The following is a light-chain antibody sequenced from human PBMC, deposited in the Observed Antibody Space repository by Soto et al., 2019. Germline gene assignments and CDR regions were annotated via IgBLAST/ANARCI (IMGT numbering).Light chain of an antibody. V-gene: IGKV2-28*01. J-gene: IGKJ1*01. Sequence: DIVMTQSPLSLPVTPGEPASISCRSSQSLLHSNGYNYLDWYLQKPGQSPQLLIYLGSPRASGVPDRFSGSASGTDFTLKITRVEAEDVGVYYCMQALQTPWTFGQGTKVEIK. CDR3: MQALQTPWT. CDR1: QSLLHSNGYNY. CDR2: LGS.